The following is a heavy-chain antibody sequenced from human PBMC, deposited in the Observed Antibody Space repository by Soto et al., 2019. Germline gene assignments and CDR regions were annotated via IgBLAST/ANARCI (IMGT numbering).Heavy chain of an antibody. J-gene: IGHJ4*02. CDR2: SNSNSGNS. Sequence: ASVKVSCEASGYTFTSYNINWVRQAPGQGLEWVAGSNSNSGNSDHAQKFQGRLTVTRETSISTAYMELSSLRSDDTAVYYCVLLGVFDQWGQGTMVTVYS. CDR3: VLLGVFDQ. V-gene: IGHV1-8*01. CDR1: GYTFTSYN. D-gene: IGHD3-3*01.